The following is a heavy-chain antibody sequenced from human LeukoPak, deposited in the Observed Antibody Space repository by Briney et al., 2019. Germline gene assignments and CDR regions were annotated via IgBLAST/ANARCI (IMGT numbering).Heavy chain of an antibody. D-gene: IGHD6-13*01. CDR3: ARVRYSSSRYGRWFDP. Sequence: SETLSLTCAVYGGSFNTYYWSWIRQPPGKGLEWIGEINHSGSTNYNPSLKSRFTISVDTSKNQFSLKLSSVTAADTAVYYCARVRYSSSRYGRWFDPWGQGTLVTVSS. CDR1: GGSFNTYY. CDR2: INHSGST. J-gene: IGHJ5*02. V-gene: IGHV4-34*01.